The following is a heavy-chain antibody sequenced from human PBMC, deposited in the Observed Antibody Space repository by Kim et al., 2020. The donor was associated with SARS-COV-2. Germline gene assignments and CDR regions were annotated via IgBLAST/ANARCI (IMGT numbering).Heavy chain of an antibody. D-gene: IGHD3-22*01. J-gene: IGHJ4*02. CDR3: AGGYDY. V-gene: IGHV3-33*01. CDR2: WYDGSNK. Sequence: WYDGSNKYYADSVKGRFTISRDNSKTTLYLQMNSLRAEDTAVYYCAGGYDYWGQGTLVTVSS.